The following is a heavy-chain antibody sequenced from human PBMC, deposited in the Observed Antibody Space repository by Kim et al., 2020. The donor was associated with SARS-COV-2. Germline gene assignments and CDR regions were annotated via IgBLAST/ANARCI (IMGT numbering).Heavy chain of an antibody. CDR2: ISYDGSNK. Sequence: GGSLRLSCAASGFTFSSYAMHWVRQAPGKGLEWVAVISYDGSNKYYADSVKGRFTISRDNSKNTLYLQMNSRRAEDTAVYYCARDQEQWLGGMDVWGQGSTVTVSS. D-gene: IGHD6-19*01. CDR1: GFTFSSYA. CDR3: ARDQEQWLGGMDV. J-gene: IGHJ6*02. V-gene: IGHV3-30-3*01.